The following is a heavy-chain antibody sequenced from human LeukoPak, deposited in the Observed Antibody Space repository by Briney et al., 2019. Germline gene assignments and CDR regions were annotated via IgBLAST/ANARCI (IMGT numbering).Heavy chain of an antibody. CDR3: ARLLWFRELFWDYYYYMDV. J-gene: IGHJ6*03. V-gene: IGHV1-8*01. CDR1: GYTFTSYD. Sequence: RASVKVSCKASGYTFTSYDINWVRQATGQGLEWMGWMNPNSGNTGYAQKFQGRVTMTRNTSISIAYMELSSLRSEDTAVYYCARLLWFRELFWDYYYYMDVWGKGTTVTVSS. CDR2: MNPNSGNT. D-gene: IGHD3-10*01.